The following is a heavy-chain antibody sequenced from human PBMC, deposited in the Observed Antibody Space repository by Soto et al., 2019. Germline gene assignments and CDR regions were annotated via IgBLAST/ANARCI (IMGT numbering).Heavy chain of an antibody. CDR1: GFTFSNYG. V-gene: IGHV3-33*01. CDR2: TWSDGIKK. CDR3: VRGRTGPIPPHPLFDS. J-gene: IGHJ4*02. D-gene: IGHD2-2*01. Sequence: QVQLVESGGGVVQPGTSLTLSCTASGFTFSNYGMHWVRQAPGKGLEWVAITWSDGIKKYYGDSVKGRFTISRDNSKNTLFLQMNGLRAEDTAVYYCVRGRTGPIPPHPLFDSWGQGTLVTVSS.